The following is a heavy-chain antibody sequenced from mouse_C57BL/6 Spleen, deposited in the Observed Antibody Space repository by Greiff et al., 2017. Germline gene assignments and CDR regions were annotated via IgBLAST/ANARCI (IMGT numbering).Heavy chain of an antibody. CDR3: ALTTVVALDY. CDR1: GYTFTSYW. J-gene: IGHJ2*01. D-gene: IGHD1-1*01. Sequence: VQLQQPGAELVMPGASVKLSCKASGYTFTSYWMHWVKQRPGQGLEWIGEIDPSDSYTNYNQKFKGKSTLTVDKSSSTAYMQLSSLTSEDSAVYYGALTTVVALDYWGQGTTLTVSS. V-gene: IGHV1-69*01. CDR2: IDPSDSYT.